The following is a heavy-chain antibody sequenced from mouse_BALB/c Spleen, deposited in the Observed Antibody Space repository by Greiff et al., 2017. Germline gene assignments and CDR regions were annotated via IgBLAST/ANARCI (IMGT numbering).Heavy chain of an antibody. J-gene: IGHJ3*01. Sequence: EVKVVESGGGLVKPGGSLKLSCAASGFTFSSYAMSWVRQTPEKRLEWVASISSGGSTYYPDSVKGRFTISRDNARNILYLQMSSLRSEDTAMYYCANTYYGNYVAYWGQGTLVTVSA. CDR3: ANTYYGNYVAY. CDR1: GFTFSSYA. CDR2: ISSGGST. D-gene: IGHD2-10*01. V-gene: IGHV5-6-5*01.